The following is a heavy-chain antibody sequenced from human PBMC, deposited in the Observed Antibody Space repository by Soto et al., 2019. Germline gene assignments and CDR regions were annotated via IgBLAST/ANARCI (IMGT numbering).Heavy chain of an antibody. J-gene: IGHJ6*02. CDR1: GFTFSSYG. D-gene: IGHD6-19*01. CDR2: IWYDGSNK. CDR3: ARDLYSSGWGGYYYYYGMDV. V-gene: IGHV3-33*01. Sequence: GGSLRLSCAASGFTFSSYGMHWVRQAPGKGLEWVAVIWYDGSNKYYADSVKGRFTISRDNSKNTLYLQMNSLRAEDTAVYYCARDLYSSGWGGYYYYYGMDVWGQGTTVTVSS.